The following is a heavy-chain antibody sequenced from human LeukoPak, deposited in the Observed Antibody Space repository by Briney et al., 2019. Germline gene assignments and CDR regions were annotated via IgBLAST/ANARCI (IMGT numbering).Heavy chain of an antibody. D-gene: IGHD6-13*01. CDR2: ISGSGGST. CDR1: GFTFSSYA. CDR3: AKETYSSSFFDY. V-gene: IGHV3-23*01. J-gene: IGHJ4*02. Sequence: PGGSLRLSCAVSGFTFSSYAMSWVRQAPGKELEWVSGISGSGGSTYYADSVKGRFTISRDNSKNTLYLQVNSLGAEDTAVYYCAKETYSSSFFDYWGQGALVTVSS.